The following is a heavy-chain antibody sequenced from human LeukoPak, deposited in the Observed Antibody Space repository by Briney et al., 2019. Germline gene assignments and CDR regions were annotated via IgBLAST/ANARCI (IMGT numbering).Heavy chain of an antibody. D-gene: IGHD6-13*01. V-gene: IGHV3-21*01. CDR3: ARDKYSSSWYSDY. CDR1: GFTFSSYA. Sequence: GGSLRLSCAASGFTFSSYAMSWVRQAPGKGLEWVSSISSSSSYIYYADSVKGRFTISRDNAKNSLYLQMNSLRAEDTAVYYCARDKYSSSWYSDYWGQGTLVTVSS. CDR2: ISSSSSYI. J-gene: IGHJ4*02.